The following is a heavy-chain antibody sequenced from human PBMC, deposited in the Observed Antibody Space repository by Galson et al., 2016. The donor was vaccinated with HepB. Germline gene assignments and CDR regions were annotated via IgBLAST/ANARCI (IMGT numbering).Heavy chain of an antibody. J-gene: IGHJ3*02. CDR1: GVSITDYY. V-gene: IGHV4-59*01. CDR3: ARSNYFASDI. CDR2: IFHSGST. D-gene: IGHD1-7*01. Sequence: LSLTCTVSGVSITDYYWNWIRQPPGKGLEWVGYIFHSGSTNHNPSLKRPVTMSLDTSKNQLSLKLSSVTAADTAVYSCARSNYFASDIWGQGTMVTVSS.